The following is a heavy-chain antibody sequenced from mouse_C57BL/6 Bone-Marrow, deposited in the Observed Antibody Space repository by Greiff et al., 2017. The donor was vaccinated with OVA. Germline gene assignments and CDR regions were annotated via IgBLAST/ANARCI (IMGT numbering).Heavy chain of an antibody. D-gene: IGHD1-1*01. CDR3: ARQGDVLLLRAMDY. Sequence: EVKLMESGGDLVKPGGSLKLSCAASGFTFSSYGMSWVRQTPDKRLEWVATISSGGSYTYYPDSVKGRFTISRYNAKNTLYLQMSSLKSEDTAMYYCARQGDVLLLRAMDYWGQGTSVTVSS. CDR1: GFTFSSYG. V-gene: IGHV5-6*01. CDR2: ISSGGSYT. J-gene: IGHJ4*01.